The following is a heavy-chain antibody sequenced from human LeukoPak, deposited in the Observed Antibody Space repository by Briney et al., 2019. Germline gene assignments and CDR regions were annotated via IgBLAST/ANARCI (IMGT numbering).Heavy chain of an antibody. Sequence: GGSLRLSCAASGFTFTSYWMHWVRQAPGEGLLWVSRIKQDGRTTSYADSVRGRFTISRDDAKNTVYLQMNGLRAEDTAVYYCARSGNYRWDYWGQGTLVTVSS. CDR3: ARSGNYRWDY. D-gene: IGHD1-7*01. J-gene: IGHJ4*02. CDR2: IKQDGRTT. V-gene: IGHV3-74*01. CDR1: GFTFTSYW.